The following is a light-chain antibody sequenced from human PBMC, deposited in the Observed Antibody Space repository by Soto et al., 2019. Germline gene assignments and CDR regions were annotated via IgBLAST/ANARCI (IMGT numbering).Light chain of an antibody. CDR2: GNS. J-gene: IGLJ2*01. V-gene: IGLV1-40*01. CDR3: QSYYSSLDVV. Sequence: QSVLTQPPSVSGAPGQRVTISCTGSSSNIGAGYDVHWYQQLPGTAPKLLIYGNSTRPSRVTDRFTGSKSGTSASLAIACLDSYDEADYNWQSYYSSLDVVFGGGTKVTVL. CDR1: SSNIGAGYD.